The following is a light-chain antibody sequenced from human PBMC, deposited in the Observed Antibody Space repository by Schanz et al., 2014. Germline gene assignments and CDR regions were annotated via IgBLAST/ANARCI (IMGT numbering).Light chain of an antibody. CDR2: DAS. CDR1: QSVTRY. CDR3: QQYANSYT. J-gene: IGKJ2*01. Sequence: EIVLTQSPGTLSLSPGERATLSCRASQSVTRYFAWYQQRPGQAPRLLIYDASNRATGIPDRFSGSGSGTDFTLTISRLEPEDFAVYYCQQYANSYTFGQGTKLEIK. V-gene: IGKV3-20*01.